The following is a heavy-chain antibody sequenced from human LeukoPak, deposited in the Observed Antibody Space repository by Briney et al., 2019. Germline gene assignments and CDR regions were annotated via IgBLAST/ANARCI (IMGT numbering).Heavy chain of an antibody. CDR2: ISGSGGST. J-gene: IGHJ6*03. Sequence: GGSLRLSCAASGFTFSSYAMSWVRQAPGKGLEWVSLISGSGGSTYYADSVKGRFTISRDNSKNSLYLQMNSLRAEDTAVYYCAKTYYDTGGPYYYYMDVWGKGTTVTISS. CDR1: GFTFSSYA. CDR3: AKTYYDTGGPYYYYMDV. D-gene: IGHD3-22*01. V-gene: IGHV3-23*01.